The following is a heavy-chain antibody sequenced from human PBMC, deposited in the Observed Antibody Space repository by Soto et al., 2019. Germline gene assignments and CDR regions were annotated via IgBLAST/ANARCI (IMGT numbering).Heavy chain of an antibody. V-gene: IGHV1-69*06. Sequence: QVQLVQSGAEVKKPGSSVKVSCKASGGTFSSYPITWVRQAPGQGLEWMGGTFPIFDRGNYAQKFQGRLTMTTDNSTNTAYMELRSLRSEDTAVYYCARRNTSGYLRYFDSWGQGTLVTVSS. CDR1: GGTFSSYP. D-gene: IGHD3-22*01. CDR3: ARRNTSGYLRYFDS. CDR2: TFPIFDRG. J-gene: IGHJ4*02.